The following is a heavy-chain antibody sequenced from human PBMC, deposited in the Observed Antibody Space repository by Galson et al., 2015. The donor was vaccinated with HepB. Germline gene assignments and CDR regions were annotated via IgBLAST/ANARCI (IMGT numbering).Heavy chain of an antibody. J-gene: IGHJ4*02. CDR3: ARVKRVGATRSALDY. Sequence: SVKVSCKASGYTFTSCYMHWVRQAPGQGLEWMGIINPSGGSTSYAQKLQGRVTMTRDTSTSTVYMELSSLRSEDTAVYYCARVKRVGATRSALDYWGQGTLVTVSS. CDR1: GYTFTSCY. V-gene: IGHV1-46*04. D-gene: IGHD1-26*01. CDR2: INPSGGST.